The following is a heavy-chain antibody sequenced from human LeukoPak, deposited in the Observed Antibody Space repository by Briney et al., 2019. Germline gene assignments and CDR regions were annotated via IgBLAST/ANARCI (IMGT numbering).Heavy chain of an antibody. CDR3: ARGTYSSGWFCYGMDV. CDR2: INPNSGGT. D-gene: IGHD6-19*01. J-gene: IGHJ6*02. V-gene: IGHV1-2*02. Sequence: ASVKVSCKASGYTFTGYYMHWVRQAPGQGLEWMGWINPNSGGTNYAQKFQGRVTMTRDTSISTAYMELSRLRSDDTAVYYCARGTYSSGWFCYGMDVWGQGTTVTVSS. CDR1: GYTFTGYY.